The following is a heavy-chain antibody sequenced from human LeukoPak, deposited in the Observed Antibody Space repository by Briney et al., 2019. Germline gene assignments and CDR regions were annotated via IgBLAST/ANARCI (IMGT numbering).Heavy chain of an antibody. D-gene: IGHD6-19*01. Sequence: SETLSLTCAVYGGSFSGYYWSWIRQPPGKGLEWIGYIYYSGSTNYNPSLKSRVTISVDTSKNQFSLKLSSVTAADTAVYYCARSGIAVAGFDYWGQGTLVTVSS. CDR3: ARSGIAVAGFDY. CDR1: GGSFSGYY. J-gene: IGHJ4*02. V-gene: IGHV4-59*01. CDR2: IYYSGST.